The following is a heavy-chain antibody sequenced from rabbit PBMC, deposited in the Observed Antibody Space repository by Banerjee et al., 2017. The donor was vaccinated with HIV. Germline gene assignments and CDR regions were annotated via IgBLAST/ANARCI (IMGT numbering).Heavy chain of an antibody. CDR3: ARDNSNNGGNHFNL. Sequence: QEQLEESGGDLVKPEGSLTLTCTASGFTISSSYWICWVRQAPGKGLEWIACITAGSSGSTYYASWAKGRFTISKTSSTTVTLQMTSLTAADTATYFCARDNSNNGGNHFNLWGPGNLVTV. D-gene: IGHD1-1*01. CDR2: ITAGSSGST. V-gene: IGHV1S45*01. CDR1: GFTISSSYW. J-gene: IGHJ4*01.